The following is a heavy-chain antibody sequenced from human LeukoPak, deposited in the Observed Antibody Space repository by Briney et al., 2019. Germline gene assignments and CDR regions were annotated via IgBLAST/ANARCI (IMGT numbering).Heavy chain of an antibody. CDR3: ARDRSDRLAVAGTSAFDY. CDR2: CDSDGSGT. V-gene: IGHV3-74*01. J-gene: IGHJ4*02. CDR1: GFTFSIYW. D-gene: IGHD6-19*01. Sequence: GGSLRLSCAASGFTFSIYWMYWVRQAPGKGLMWVSRCDSDGSGTTYVDSVKGRFTVSRDNAKSTLYLQMSSLRAEDTAVYYCARDRSDRLAVAGTSAFDYWGQGTLVTVSS.